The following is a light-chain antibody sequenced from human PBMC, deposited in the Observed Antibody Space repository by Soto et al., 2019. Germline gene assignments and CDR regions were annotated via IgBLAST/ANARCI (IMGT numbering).Light chain of an antibody. Sequence: DIQMTQSPSSVSASVGDRVTITCRASQGISTYLGWYQQKPGKAPKLLIYKASTLKSGVPSRFSGSGSGTDFTLTISSLQPEDFATYYCQQSYSTPFTFGQGTRLEIK. CDR3: QQSYSTPFT. V-gene: IGKV1-39*01. CDR2: KAS. CDR1: QGISTY. J-gene: IGKJ5*01.